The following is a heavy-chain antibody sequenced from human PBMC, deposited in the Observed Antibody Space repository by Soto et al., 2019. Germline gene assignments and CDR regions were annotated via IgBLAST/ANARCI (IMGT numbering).Heavy chain of an antibody. CDR2: IYCDDDK. Sequence: QITLKESGPTLVKPTQTLTLTCTFSGFSLSTSGVGVGWIRQPPGKALEWLALIYCDDDKRYRPSLKSRLTIPKDTSRNQVVLTMTNMDPVDTATYCCAHKGDVSRGFKYWGQGTLVTVSS. D-gene: IGHD1-26*01. CDR1: GFSLSTSGVG. J-gene: IGHJ4*02. CDR3: AHKGDVSRGFKY. V-gene: IGHV2-5*02.